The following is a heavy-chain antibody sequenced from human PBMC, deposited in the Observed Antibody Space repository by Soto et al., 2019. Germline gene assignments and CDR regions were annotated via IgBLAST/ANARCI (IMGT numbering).Heavy chain of an antibody. CDR3: ARLSYYDLLTGYLDYYYYGMDV. CDR2: IDPSHSYT. D-gene: IGHD3-9*01. V-gene: IGHV5-10-1*01. CDR1: GYSFTSYW. Sequence: GGALKISCKGSGYSFTSYWISWVRQMPGKGLXXXXMIDPSHSYTNYSPSFQGHVTISADKSISTAYLQWSSLKASDTAMYYCARLSYYDLLTGYLDYYYYGMDVWGQGTTVTV. J-gene: IGHJ6*02.